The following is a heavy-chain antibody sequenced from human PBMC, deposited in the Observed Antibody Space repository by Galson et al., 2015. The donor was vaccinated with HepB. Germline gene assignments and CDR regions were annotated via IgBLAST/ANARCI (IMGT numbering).Heavy chain of an antibody. J-gene: IGHJ4*02. V-gene: IGHV1-69*13. CDR3: ARGGQLPVVGYFDY. CDR2: IIPIFGTA. D-gene: IGHD2-2*01. Sequence: SVKVSCKASGGTFSSYAISWVRQAPGQGLEWMGGIIPIFGTANYAQKFQGRVTITADESTSTAYMELSSLRSEDTAVYYCARGGQLPVVGYFDYWGQGTLVTVSS. CDR1: GGTFSSYA.